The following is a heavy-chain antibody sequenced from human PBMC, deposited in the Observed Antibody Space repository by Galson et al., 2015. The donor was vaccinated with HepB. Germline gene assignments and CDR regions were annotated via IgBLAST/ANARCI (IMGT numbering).Heavy chain of an antibody. V-gene: IGHV4-34*01. J-gene: IGHJ4*02. CDR3: ARDGSGWYIPHFDY. Sequence: LSLTCSVYDGSFIGYYWSWIRQPPGKGLEWIGEINHSGSANYSPSLKSRVTISIDTSENQFSLKLNSVTAADTAVYYCARDGSGWYIPHFDYWGQGSLVTVSS. D-gene: IGHD6-19*01. CDR2: INHSGSA. CDR1: DGSFIGYY.